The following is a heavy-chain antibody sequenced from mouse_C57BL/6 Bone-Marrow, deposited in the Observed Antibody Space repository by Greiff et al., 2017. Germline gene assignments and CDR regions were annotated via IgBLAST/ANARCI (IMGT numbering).Heavy chain of an antibody. J-gene: IGHJ2*01. CDR2: IDPSDSYT. V-gene: IGHV1-50*01. D-gene: IGHD1-1*01. CDR1: GYTFTSYW. Sequence: QVQLQQPGAELVKPGASVKLSCKASGYTFTSYWMQWVKQRPGQGLEWIGEIDPSDSYTNYNQKFKGKATLTVDTSSSTAYMQLSSLTSEDSAVYYCHLYYYGSSLYYFDYWGQGTTLTVSS. CDR3: HLYYYGSSLYYFDY.